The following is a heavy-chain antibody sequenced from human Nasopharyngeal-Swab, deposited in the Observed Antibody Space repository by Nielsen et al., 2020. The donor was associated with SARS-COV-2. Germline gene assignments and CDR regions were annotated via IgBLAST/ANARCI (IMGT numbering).Heavy chain of an antibody. CDR2: IYYSGST. D-gene: IGHD4-11*01. J-gene: IGHJ4*02. CDR3: AREPYSNYAGGFDY. Sequence: SETLSLTCTVSGGSISSYYWSWIRQPPRKGLEWIGYIYYSGSTNYNPSLKSRVTISVDTSKNQFSLKLSSVTAADTAVYYCAREPYSNYAGGFDYWGQGTLVTVSS. CDR1: GGSISSYY. V-gene: IGHV4-59*01.